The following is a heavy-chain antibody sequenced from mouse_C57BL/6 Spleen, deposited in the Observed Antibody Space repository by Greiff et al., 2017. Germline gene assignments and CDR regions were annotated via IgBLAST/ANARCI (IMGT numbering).Heavy chain of an antibody. J-gene: IGHJ2*01. D-gene: IGHD2-5*01. CDR2: INPNNGGT. CDR3: ARSYSKGNY. V-gene: IGHV1-26*01. Sequence: EVQLQQSGPELVKPGASVKISCKASGYTFTDYYMNWVKQSHGKSLEWIGDINPNNGGTSYNQKFKGKATLTVDKSSSTAYMELRSLTSEDSAVYYCARSYSKGNYWGQGTTLTVSS. CDR1: GYTFTDYY.